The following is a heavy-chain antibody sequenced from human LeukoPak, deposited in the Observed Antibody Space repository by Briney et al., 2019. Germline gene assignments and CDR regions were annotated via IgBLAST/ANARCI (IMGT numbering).Heavy chain of an antibody. J-gene: IGHJ5*02. CDR3: ARDSEITVVRGVIIKFGSNWFDP. CDR1: GYTFTSYG. CDR2: ISAYNGNT. D-gene: IGHD3-10*01. V-gene: IGHV1-18*01. Sequence: ASVKVSCKASGYTFTSYGISWVRQAPGQGLEWMGWISAYNGNTNYAQKLQGRVTMTTDTSTSTAYMELRSLRSDDTAVYYCARDSEITVVRGVIIKFGSNWFDPWGQGTLVTVSS.